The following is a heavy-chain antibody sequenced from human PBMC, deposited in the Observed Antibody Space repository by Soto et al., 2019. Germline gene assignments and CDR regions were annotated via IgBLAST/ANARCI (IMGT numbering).Heavy chain of an antibody. J-gene: IGHJ6*02. CDR3: ASSYYYGSGSYYSPYYGMDV. CDR1: GGTFSSYA. CDR2: IIPIFGTA. Sequence: GASVKVSCKASGGTFSSYAISWVRQAPGQGLEWMGGIIPIFGTANYAQKFQGRVTITADESTSTAYMELSSLRSEDTAVYYCASSYYYGSGSYYSPYYGMDVWGQGTTVTVSS. D-gene: IGHD3-10*01. V-gene: IGHV1-69*13.